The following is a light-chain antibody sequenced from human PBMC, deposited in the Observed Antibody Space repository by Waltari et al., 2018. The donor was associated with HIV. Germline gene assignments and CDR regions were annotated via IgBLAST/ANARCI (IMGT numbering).Light chain of an antibody. Sequence: SSEVTQDPAVSVALGQTVRITCQGDSLRTYYASWYQQKPGQAPVVVIYGEKHRPSGIPDRFSGSSSGNTASLTISGTQAMDEADYYCQAWDSSIVVFGGGTHLTVL. J-gene: IGLJ2*01. CDR3: QAWDSSIVV. CDR1: SLRTYY. V-gene: IGLV3-19*01. CDR2: GEK.